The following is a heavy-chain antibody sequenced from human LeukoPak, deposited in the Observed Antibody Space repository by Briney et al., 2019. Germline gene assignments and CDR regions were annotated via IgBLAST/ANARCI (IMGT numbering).Heavy chain of an antibody. CDR2: IYYSGST. CDR3: ARLVVVAADIYYYYYYMDV. D-gene: IGHD2-15*01. CDR1: GGSISSSSYY. V-gene: IGHV4-39*01. J-gene: IGHJ6*03. Sequence: PSETLSLTCTVSGGSISSSSYYWGWIRQPPGKGLEWIGSIYYSGSTYYNPSLKSRVTISVDTSKNQFSLKLSSVTAADTAVYYCARLVVVAADIYYYYYYMDVWGKGTMVTVSS.